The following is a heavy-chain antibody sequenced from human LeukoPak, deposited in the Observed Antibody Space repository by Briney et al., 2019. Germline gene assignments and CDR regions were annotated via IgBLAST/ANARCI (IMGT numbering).Heavy chain of an antibody. CDR1: GFTFSSYS. D-gene: IGHD5-12*01. V-gene: IGHV3-21*04. CDR2: ISSSSSYI. CDR3: ATTPRTGYSGYDWVY. J-gene: IGHJ4*02. Sequence: GGSLRLSCAASGFTFSSYSMNWVRQAPGKGLEGVSSISSSSSYIYYADSVKGRFTISRDNAKNSLYLQMNSLRAEDTAVYYCATTPRTGYSGYDWVYWGQGTLVTVSS.